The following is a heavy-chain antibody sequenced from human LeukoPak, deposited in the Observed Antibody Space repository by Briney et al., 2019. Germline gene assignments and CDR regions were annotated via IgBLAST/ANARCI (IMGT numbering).Heavy chain of an antibody. V-gene: IGHV3-23*01. J-gene: IGHJ4*02. CDR2: ISGSGGST. CDR1: GFTFSSYA. CDR3: AKNSGAVVVPATNFDY. D-gene: IGHD2-2*01. Sequence: PGGSLRLSCAASGFTFSSYAMSWVRQAPGKGLEWVSAISGSGGSTYYADSVKGRFTISRDNSKNTLYLQMNSLRAEDTAVYYCAKNSGAVVVPATNFDYWGQGTLVTVSS.